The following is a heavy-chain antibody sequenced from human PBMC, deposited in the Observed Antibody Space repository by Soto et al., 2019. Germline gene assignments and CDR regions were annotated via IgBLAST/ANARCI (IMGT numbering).Heavy chain of an antibody. V-gene: IGHV4-59*08. CDR2: IYSNGNT. J-gene: IGHJ5*02. Sequence: SETLSLTCTVSGGSISNSYWSWIRQSPGKGLEWIGYIYSNGNTNYNPSLKSRVTISVDTSKNQFSLKLSSVTAADTAVYYCARHDFGVVNNWFDPWGQGTLVTVSS. CDR3: ARHDFGVVNNWFDP. CDR1: GGSISNSY. D-gene: IGHD3-3*01.